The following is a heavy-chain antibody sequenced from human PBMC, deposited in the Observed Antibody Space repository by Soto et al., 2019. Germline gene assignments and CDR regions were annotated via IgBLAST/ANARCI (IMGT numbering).Heavy chain of an antibody. D-gene: IGHD3-16*01. Sequence: EVLLLESGGGLVQPGGSLRLSCEASGFSFSSFAMNWVRQAPGKGLEWVSAIGDSGASTYYADSVKGRFTISRYNSRNTLNLQLNSLRAEDTAVYYCAKGGELDVWGNGTTVTVSS. V-gene: IGHV3-23*01. CDR2: IGDSGAST. J-gene: IGHJ6*04. CDR3: AKGGELDV. CDR1: GFSFSSFA.